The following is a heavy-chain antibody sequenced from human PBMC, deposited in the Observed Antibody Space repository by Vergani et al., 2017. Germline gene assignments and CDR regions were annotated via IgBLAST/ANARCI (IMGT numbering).Heavy chain of an antibody. Sequence: EVQLVESGGDLVQPGRSLRLSCTASGFTFGYYAMDWFRQAPGQGLEWVGGIRSKAYGQATIYAASVKGRFTISRADSKSIAYLQMNNLQTEDTAMYYCVRDQVTMLRGSDALDIWGQGTMVTVSS. V-gene: IGHV3-49*03. CDR3: VRDQVTMLRGSDALDI. D-gene: IGHD3-10*01. CDR2: IRSKAYGQAT. J-gene: IGHJ3*02. CDR1: GFTFGYYA.